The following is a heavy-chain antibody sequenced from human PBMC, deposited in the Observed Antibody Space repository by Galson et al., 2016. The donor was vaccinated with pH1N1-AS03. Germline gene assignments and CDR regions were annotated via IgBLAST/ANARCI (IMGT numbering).Heavy chain of an antibody. CDR2: INPNSGDT. CDR3: ATTWGSGYTVDY. D-gene: IGHD3-22*01. V-gene: IGHV1-2*02. J-gene: IGHJ4*02. CDR1: GYTFTGNY. Sequence: SVKVSCKASGYTFTGNYLHWVRQAPGQGLEWVGWINPNSGDTSYAQKFQGRVTMTRDTSISAAFLELSRLRSDDTAFYYCATTWGSGYTVDYWGQGILVTVSS.